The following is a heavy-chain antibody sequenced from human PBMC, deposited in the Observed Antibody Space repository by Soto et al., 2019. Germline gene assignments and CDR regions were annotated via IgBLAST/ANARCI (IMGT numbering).Heavy chain of an antibody. Sequence: ETLSLTCAVYGGSFSGYYWIWVRQPPGKGLEWIGEINHSGSTNYNPSLKSRVTISVDTSKNQFSLKLSSVTAADTAVYYCARGRGYYYYYGMDVWGQGTTVTVSS. CDR3: ARGRGYYYYYGMDV. CDR1: GGSFSGYY. J-gene: IGHJ6*02. CDR2: INHSGST. V-gene: IGHV4-34*01.